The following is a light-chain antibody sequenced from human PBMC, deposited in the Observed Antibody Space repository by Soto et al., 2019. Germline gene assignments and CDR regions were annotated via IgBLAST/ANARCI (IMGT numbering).Light chain of an antibody. CDR1: SSNIGKNY. CDR3: GTWDSRLTAVV. J-gene: IGLJ2*01. CDR2: DNN. V-gene: IGLV1-51*01. Sequence: QSVLTQPPSVSAAPGPKVTISCSGSSSNIGKNYVSWYQQFPGTAPKLLIYDNNKRTSGNPDRFSGCKSGTSATLDITGLQTGDDDEYYCGTWDSRLTAVVFGGGTKLTVL.